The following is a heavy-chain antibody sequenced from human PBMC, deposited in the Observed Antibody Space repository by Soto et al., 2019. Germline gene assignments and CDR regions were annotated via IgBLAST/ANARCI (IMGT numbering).Heavy chain of an antibody. V-gene: IGHV1-46*01. CDR2: INPSGGST. Sequence: GASVKVSCKASGYTFTSYYMHWVRQAPGQGLEWMGIINPSGGSTSYAQKNQGRVKITADESTSTAYMELSSLRSEDTALFYCASHYDSSGYYYRGLDYWGQGTLVTVSS. D-gene: IGHD3-22*01. J-gene: IGHJ4*02. CDR1: GYTFTSYY. CDR3: ASHYDSSGYYYRGLDY.